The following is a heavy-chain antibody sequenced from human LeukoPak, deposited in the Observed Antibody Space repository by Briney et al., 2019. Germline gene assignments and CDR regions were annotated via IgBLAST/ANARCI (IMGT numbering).Heavy chain of an antibody. J-gene: IGHJ6*02. V-gene: IGHV3-30-3*01. CDR2: ISYDGSNK. Sequence: GGSLRLSCAASGFTFSSYAMHWVRQAPGKGLEWVAVISYDGSNKYYADSVKGRFTISRDNSKNTLYLQMNSLRAEDTAVYYCARELLPFYYYYGMDVWGQGTTVTVSS. D-gene: IGHD1-26*01. CDR1: GFTFSSYA. CDR3: ARELLPFYYYYGMDV.